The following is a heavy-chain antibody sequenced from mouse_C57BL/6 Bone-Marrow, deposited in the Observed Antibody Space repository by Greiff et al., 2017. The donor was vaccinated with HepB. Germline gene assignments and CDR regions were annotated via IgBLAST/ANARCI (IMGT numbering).Heavy chain of an antibody. Sequence: QVQLQQPGAELVRPGSSVKLSCKASGYTFTSYWMDWVKQRPGQGLEWIGNIYPSDSETHYNQKFKDKATLTVDKSSSTAYMQLSSLTSEDSAVYYCARRGYSNCAGDAMDYWGQGTSVTVSS. CDR2: IYPSDSET. D-gene: IGHD2-5*01. V-gene: IGHV1-61*01. CDR1: GYTFTSYW. J-gene: IGHJ4*01. CDR3: ARRGYSNCAGDAMDY.